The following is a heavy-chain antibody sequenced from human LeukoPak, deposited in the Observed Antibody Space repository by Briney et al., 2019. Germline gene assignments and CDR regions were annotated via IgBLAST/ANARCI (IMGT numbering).Heavy chain of an antibody. V-gene: IGHV3-20*04. CDR3: ARAPQLAYFDY. Sequence: GGSLRLSCAASGFTFSSYSMNWVRQAPGKGLEWVSGINWNGGSTGYADSVKGRFTISRDNAKNSLYLQMNSLRAEDTALYYCARAPQLAYFDYWGQGTLATVSS. CDR1: GFTFSSYS. J-gene: IGHJ4*02. CDR2: INWNGGST.